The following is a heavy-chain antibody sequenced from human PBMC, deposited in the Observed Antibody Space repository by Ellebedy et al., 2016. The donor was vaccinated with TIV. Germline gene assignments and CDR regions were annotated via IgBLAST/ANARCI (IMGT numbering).Heavy chain of an antibody. CDR2: INSDGSST. D-gene: IGHD1-14*01. CDR3: ARGRTTGI. V-gene: IGHV3-74*01. CDR1: GFTFSSYW. J-gene: IGHJ4*02. Sequence: GESLKIPCAASGFTFSSYWMHWVRQAPGKGLVWFSRINSDGSSTTYADSVKGRFTISRDNAKNTLYLQMNSLRAEDTAVYYGARGRTTGIWGQGTLVTVSS.